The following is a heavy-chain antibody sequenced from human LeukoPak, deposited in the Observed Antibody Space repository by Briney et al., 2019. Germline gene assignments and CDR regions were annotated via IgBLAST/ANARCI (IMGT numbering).Heavy chain of an antibody. J-gene: IGHJ5*02. D-gene: IGHD3-3*01. V-gene: IGHV3-30*02. CDR2: IRYDGSNK. CDR1: GFTFSSYG. Sequence: GGSLRLSCAASGFTFSSYGMHWVRQAPGKGLEWVAFIRYDGSNKYYADSVKGRFTISRDNSKNTLYLQMNSLRAEDTAVYYCAKDRIGWSGHYGHWFDPWGQGTLVTVSS. CDR3: AKDRIGWSGHYGHWFDP.